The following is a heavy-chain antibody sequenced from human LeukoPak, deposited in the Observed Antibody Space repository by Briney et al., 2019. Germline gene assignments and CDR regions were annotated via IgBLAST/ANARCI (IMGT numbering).Heavy chain of an antibody. CDR3: ARADYSGSYYR. J-gene: IGHJ5*02. D-gene: IGHD1-26*01. CDR2: INSDGSST. V-gene: IGHV3-74*01. CDR1: GFTFSSYW. Sequence: GGSLRLSCAASGFTFSSYWMHCVRQAPGKGLLWVSRINSDGSSTSYADSVKGRFTISRDNAKNTLYLQMNSLRAEDTAVYYCARADYSGSYYRWGQGTLVTVSS.